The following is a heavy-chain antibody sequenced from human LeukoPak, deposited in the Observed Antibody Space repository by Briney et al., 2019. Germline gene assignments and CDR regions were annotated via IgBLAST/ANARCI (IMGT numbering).Heavy chain of an antibody. Sequence: GGSLRLSCAASGFTFSSYGMHWVRQAPGKGVEWVAVIWYDGSNKYYADSVKGRFTISRDNSKNTLYLQMNSLRAEDTAVYYCARDLTSAGAFDIWGQGTMVTVSS. CDR2: IWYDGSNK. J-gene: IGHJ3*02. CDR3: ARDLTSAGAFDI. D-gene: IGHD3-10*01. V-gene: IGHV3-33*01. CDR1: GFTFSSYG.